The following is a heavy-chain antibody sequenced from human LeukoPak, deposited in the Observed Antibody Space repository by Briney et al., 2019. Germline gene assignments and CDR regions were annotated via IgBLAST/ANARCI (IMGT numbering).Heavy chain of an antibody. CDR3: ARDARDYDILTGYLYFDY. V-gene: IGHV1-2*02. D-gene: IGHD3-9*01. J-gene: IGHJ4*02. CDR1: GCTFTGYY. CDR2: INPNSGGT. Sequence: ASVKVSCKASGCTFTGYYMHWVRQAPGQGPEWMGWINPNSGGTNYAQKFQGRVTMTRDTSISTAYMELSRLRSDDTAVYYCARDARDYDILTGYLYFDYWGQGTLVTVSS.